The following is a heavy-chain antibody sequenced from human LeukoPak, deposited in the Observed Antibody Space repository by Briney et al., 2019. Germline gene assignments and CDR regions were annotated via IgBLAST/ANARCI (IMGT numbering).Heavy chain of an antibody. D-gene: IGHD6-13*01. J-gene: IGHJ5*02. CDR3: ANGPYSGNSTYFDP. CDR2: ISGGSENT. CDR1: GVTLSRQA. Sequence: PGGSLRLSSEASGVTLSRQATNWVRQTPQTGLGCVSGISGGSENTISADSVRGRVTTSRDNSRNTRYLQMYVLRADDTALYFCANGPYSGNSTYFDPWGQGTRVTVSS. V-gene: IGHV3-23*01.